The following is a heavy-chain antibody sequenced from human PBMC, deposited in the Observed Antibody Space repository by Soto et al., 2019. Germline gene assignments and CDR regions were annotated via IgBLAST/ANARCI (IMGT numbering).Heavy chain of an antibody. D-gene: IGHD6-19*01. CDR1: GFTFSSYA. Sequence: GGSLRLSCAASGFTFSSYAMSWVRQAPGKGLEWVSAISGSGGSTYYADSVKGRFTISRDNSKNTLYLQMNSLRAEDTAVYYCAKGKGVAGTPAGYYYYGMDVWGQGTTVTVSS. CDR3: AKGKGVAGTPAGYYYYGMDV. CDR2: ISGSGGST. V-gene: IGHV3-23*01. J-gene: IGHJ6*02.